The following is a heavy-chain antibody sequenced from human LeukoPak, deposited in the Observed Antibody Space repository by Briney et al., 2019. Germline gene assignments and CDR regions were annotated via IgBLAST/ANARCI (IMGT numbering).Heavy chain of an antibody. CDR2: ISYDGSNK. CDR1: GFIFSSYA. Sequence: GGSLRLSCAASGFIFSSYAMHWVRQAPGKGLEWVAVISYDGSNKYYADSVKGRFTISRDNSKNTLYLQMNSLRAEDTAVYYCARDRGGWTYFDYWGQGTLVTVSS. D-gene: IGHD6-19*01. V-gene: IGHV3-30*04. CDR3: ARDRGGWTYFDY. J-gene: IGHJ4*02.